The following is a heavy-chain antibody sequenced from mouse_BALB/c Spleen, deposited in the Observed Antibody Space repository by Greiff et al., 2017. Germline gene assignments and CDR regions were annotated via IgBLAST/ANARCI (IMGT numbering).Heavy chain of an antibody. CDR2: ISYSGST. V-gene: IGHV3-8*02. CDR1: GVSITSGY. D-gene: IGHD1-1*01. J-gene: IGHJ2*01. Sequence: VQLQQSGPSLVKPSQTLSLTCSVTGVSITSGYWNWIRKFPGNKLEYMGYISYSGSTYYNPSLKSRISITRDTSKNQYYLQLNFVTTEDTATYYCARSRSTTVVARYYFDYWGQGTTLTVSS. CDR3: ARSRSTTVVARYYFDY.